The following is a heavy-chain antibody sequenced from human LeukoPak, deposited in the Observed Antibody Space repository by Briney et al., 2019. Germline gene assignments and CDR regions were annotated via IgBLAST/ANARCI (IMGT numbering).Heavy chain of an antibody. V-gene: IGHV3-30*03. CDR3: ARVKRNSYYFDY. CDR2: ISYDGSNK. Sequence: GGSLRLSCAASGFTFSSYGMHWVRQAPGKGLEWVAVISYDGSNKYYADSVKGRFTISRDNSKNTLYLQMNSLRAEDTAVYYCARVKRNSYYFDYWGQGTLVTVSS. D-gene: IGHD1-14*01. J-gene: IGHJ4*02. CDR1: GFTFSSYG.